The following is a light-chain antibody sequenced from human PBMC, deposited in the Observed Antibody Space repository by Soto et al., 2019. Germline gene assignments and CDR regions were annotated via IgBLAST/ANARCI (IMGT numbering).Light chain of an antibody. CDR2: GAS. CDR1: QAMNTY. CDR3: QQLHSYPIT. V-gene: IGKV1-9*01. J-gene: IGKJ5*01. Sequence: IRLSQSPAFVSASVGDRVTISCRASQAMNTYIAWYQQRPGAAPKLLVYGASTLYTGVPSRFSGSESGAVFTLTISSLQPEDFATYYCQQLHSYPITFGQGTRLEIK.